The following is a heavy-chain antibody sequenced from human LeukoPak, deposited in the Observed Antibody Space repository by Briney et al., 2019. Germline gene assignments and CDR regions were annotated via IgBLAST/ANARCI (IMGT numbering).Heavy chain of an antibody. J-gene: IGHJ4*02. CDR3: ARGTAAVNFPFDY. CDR2: IIPIFGTA. Sequence: SSVKVSCQASVGTLSSYANSWLRQPPGQGLEWMGGIIPIFGTANYAQKFQGRVTITADESTSTAYMELSSLRSEDTAVYYCARGTAAVNFPFDYWGQGTLVTVSS. V-gene: IGHV1-69*01. CDR1: VGTLSSYA. D-gene: IGHD6-13*01.